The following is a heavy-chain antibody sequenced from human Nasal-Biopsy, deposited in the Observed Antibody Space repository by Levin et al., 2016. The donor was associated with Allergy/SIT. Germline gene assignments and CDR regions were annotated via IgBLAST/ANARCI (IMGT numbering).Heavy chain of an antibody. CDR3: AKDLWSDCADPCYPDN. V-gene: IGHV3-30*18. Sequence: GSLRLSCVASGFTFSDYGMHWVRQAPGKGLEWVALMSFDGSKQLYAESVKGRFTISRDTSKNTLYLQMITLRPEDTAVYFCAKDLWSDCADPCYPDNWGQGTLVTVSS. CDR2: MSFDGSKQ. J-gene: IGHJ4*02. D-gene: IGHD2-21*02. CDR1: GFTFSDYG.